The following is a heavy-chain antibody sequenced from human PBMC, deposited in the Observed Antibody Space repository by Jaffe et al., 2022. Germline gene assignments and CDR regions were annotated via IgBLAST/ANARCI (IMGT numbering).Heavy chain of an antibody. D-gene: IGHD6-19*01. CDR1: GFTVSSNY. Sequence: EVQLVESGGGLVQPGGSLRLSCAASGFTVSSNYMSWVRQAPGKGLEWVSVIYSGGSTYYADSVKGRFTISRHNSKNTLYLQMNSLRAEDTAVYYCARDPGIAVAGNYYYYMDVWGKGTTVTVSS. J-gene: IGHJ6*03. V-gene: IGHV3-53*04. CDR2: IYSGGST. CDR3: ARDPGIAVAGNYYYYMDV.